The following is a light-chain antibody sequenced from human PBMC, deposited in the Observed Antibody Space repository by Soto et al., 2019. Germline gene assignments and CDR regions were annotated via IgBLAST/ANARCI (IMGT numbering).Light chain of an antibody. V-gene: IGKV2D-29*01. J-gene: IGKJ2*01. CDR3: MQSIELPYT. CDR2: ESV. Sequence: DVVMTQTPLSLSVTPGQPASISCRSTQSLLHTDGETYLYWYLQRPGQPPQRLISESVNRFSGVSDRFSSSGSGTYFTLKISRVEAEDVGVYYCMQSIELPYTFGQGTKLEI. CDR1: QSLLHTDGETY.